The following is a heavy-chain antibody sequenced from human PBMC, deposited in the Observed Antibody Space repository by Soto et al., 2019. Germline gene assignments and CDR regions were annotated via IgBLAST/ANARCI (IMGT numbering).Heavy chain of an antibody. J-gene: IGHJ4*02. CDR1: GYTFTSYG. CDR2: ISAHNGNT. Sequence: QVHLVQSGAEVKKPGASVKVSCKASGYTFTSYGITWVRQAPGQGLEWMGWISAHNGNTDYAQKLQGRVIVTRDTSTSTAYMELRSLIYDDAALYYCARGRYGDYWGQGALVTVSS. V-gene: IGHV1-18*01. D-gene: IGHD1-1*01. CDR3: ARGRYGDY.